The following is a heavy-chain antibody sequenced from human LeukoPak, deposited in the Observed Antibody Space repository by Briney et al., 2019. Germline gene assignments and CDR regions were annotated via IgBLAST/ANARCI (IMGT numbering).Heavy chain of an antibody. D-gene: IGHD3-22*01. CDR2: IYYSGST. V-gene: IGHV4-59*12. J-gene: IGHJ4*02. Sequence: SETLSLTCTVSGGSISSYYWSWIRQPPGKGLEWIGYIYYSGSTNYNPSLKSRVTISVDTSKNQFSLKLSSVTAADSAVYYCARDNFLSYYYDSSGHYRGFDYWGQGTLVTVSS. CDR1: GGSISSYY. CDR3: ARDNFLSYYYDSSGHYRGFDY.